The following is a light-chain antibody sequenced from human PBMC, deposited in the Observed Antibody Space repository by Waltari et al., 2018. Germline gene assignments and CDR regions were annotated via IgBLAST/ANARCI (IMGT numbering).Light chain of an antibody. CDR3: SSYTTSSAPGV. CDR1: DSAVGAYDF. J-gene: IGLJ1*01. CDR2: EVS. V-gene: IGLV2-14*01. Sequence: QSALTQPASVSGSPGQSITISCSGTDSAVGAYDFVSWSPQHPGQSPPLIIYEVSNRPSGISNRFSASKSGNTASLTISGLQAEDEADYYCSSYTTSSAPGVFGTGTRVTVL.